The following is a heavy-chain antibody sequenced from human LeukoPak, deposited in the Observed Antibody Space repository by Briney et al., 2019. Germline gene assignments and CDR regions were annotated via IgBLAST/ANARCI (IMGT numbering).Heavy chain of an antibody. D-gene: IGHD1-1*01. J-gene: IGHJ5*02. CDR3: ARDFEESHWNDAHWFDP. CDR2: IIPIFDIP. V-gene: IGHV1-69*04. CDR1: GGTVSSYS. Sequence: SVKVSCKASGGTVSSYSISWVRQAPGQGLEWMGRIIPIFDIPNYAQKFQGRVTIAADKSTSTAYMELSSLRSEDTAVYYCARDFEESHWNDAHWFDPWGQGTLVTVSS.